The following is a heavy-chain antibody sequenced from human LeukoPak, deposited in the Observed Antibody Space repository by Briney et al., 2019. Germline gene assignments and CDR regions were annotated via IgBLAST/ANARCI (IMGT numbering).Heavy chain of an antibody. Sequence: SQTLSLTCTVSSASISSGDYYWSWFRQPPGKGLEWIGYIDHSGSTHYNPSLKSRLAISIDTSKKQFFLKLNPVTAADTAVYYCARDGRGPGPDAFDIWGRGTMVTVSS. D-gene: IGHD1-14*01. J-gene: IGHJ3*02. CDR2: IDHSGST. CDR1: SASISSGDYY. V-gene: IGHV4-30-4*01. CDR3: ARDGRGPGPDAFDI.